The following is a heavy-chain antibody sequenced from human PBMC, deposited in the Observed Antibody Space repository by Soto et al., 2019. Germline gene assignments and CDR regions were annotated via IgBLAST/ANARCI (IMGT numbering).Heavy chain of an antibody. CDR1: GGSISSGGYY. V-gene: IGHV4-31*03. J-gene: IGHJ4*02. CDR3: AREGYCSSTSCYYSPSSY. Sequence: SETLSLTCTVSGGSISSGGYYWSWIRQHPGKGLEWIGYIYYIGSTYYNPSLKSRVTISVDTSKNQFSLKLSSVTAADTAVYYCAREGYCSSTSCYYSPSSYWGQGTLVTVSS. CDR2: IYYIGST. D-gene: IGHD2-2*01.